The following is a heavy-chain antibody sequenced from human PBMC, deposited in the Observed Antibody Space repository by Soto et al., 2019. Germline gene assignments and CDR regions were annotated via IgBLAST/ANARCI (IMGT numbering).Heavy chain of an antibody. CDR2: IYPADSDT. J-gene: IGHJ6*01. CDR1: W. CDR3: ARSREYIFGYNSLFEF. D-gene: IGHD3-3*02. Sequence: WVGWVRKMTGKGLECMGIIYPADSDTRYSPSFQGQVTISADKSISTAYLQWNSLKASDTAIFYCARSREYIFGYNSLFEFWVQGTTVLVFS. V-gene: IGHV5-51*01.